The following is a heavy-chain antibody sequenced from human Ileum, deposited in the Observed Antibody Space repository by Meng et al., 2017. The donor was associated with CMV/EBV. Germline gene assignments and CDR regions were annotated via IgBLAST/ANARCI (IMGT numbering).Heavy chain of an antibody. CDR2: IGSDGGGI. V-gene: IGHV3-23*01. D-gene: IGHD2-2*01. CDR3: ARYREIVVGQPARWFDP. J-gene: IGHJ5*02. CDR1: DFTFSNYA. Sequence: GGFLRPSCVASDFTFSNYALTWVRQAPGKGLEWSSVIGSDGGGIQYADSVKGRFTISSDNSKNTLFLQMNSLGTEDTALDFCARYREIVVGQPARWFDPWGQGTLVTVSS.